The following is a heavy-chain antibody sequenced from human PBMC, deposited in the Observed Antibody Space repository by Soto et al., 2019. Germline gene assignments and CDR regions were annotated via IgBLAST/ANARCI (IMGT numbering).Heavy chain of an antibody. CDR2: INAGNGNT. J-gene: IGHJ3*02. CDR1: GYSFTGYS. Sequence: ASVKVSCKASGYSFTGYSMHWVRQAPGQGLEWMGWINAGNGNTKYSQKFQGRVTITRDTSASTAYMELSSLRSEDTAVYYCARGPRLYYYDSSGYPADNDAFDIWGQGTMVTVSS. CDR3: ARGPRLYYYDSSGYPADNDAFDI. D-gene: IGHD3-22*01. V-gene: IGHV1-3*01.